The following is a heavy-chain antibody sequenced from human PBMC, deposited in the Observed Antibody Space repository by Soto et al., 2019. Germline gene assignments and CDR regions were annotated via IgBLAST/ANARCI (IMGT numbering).Heavy chain of an antibody. CDR3: ARARPDSAGSSLGRRLDV. D-gene: IGHD3-10*01. V-gene: IGHV4-61*01. CDR2: IFFTGAT. CDR1: GDSVTFGHHY. Sequence: QVHLQESGPGLVKPSGTLSLICIVSGDSVTFGHHYWSWIRQPPGKGLEWIGHIFFTGATNYSPSLKRRVTMSVDSSNSQFSLNLTSVTAADSAIYYCARARPDSAGSSLGRRLDVWGQGTTVTVSS. J-gene: IGHJ6*02.